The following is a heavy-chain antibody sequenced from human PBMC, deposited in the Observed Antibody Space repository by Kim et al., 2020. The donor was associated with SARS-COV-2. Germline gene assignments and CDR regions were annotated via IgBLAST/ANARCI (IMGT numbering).Heavy chain of an antibody. CDR1: GYTFTTYY. CDR2: INLSGGST. V-gene: IGHV1-46*01. Sequence: ASVKVSCKASGYTFTTYYIHWLRQAPGQGPEWMGLINLSGGSTRYAQKFEGRITMTRDTSTSTIYMELSSLRSEDTAVYYCARGQPDHSGWYEYWGQGTLIPVSS. J-gene: IGHJ4*02. D-gene: IGHD6-19*01. CDR3: ARGQPDHSGWYEY.